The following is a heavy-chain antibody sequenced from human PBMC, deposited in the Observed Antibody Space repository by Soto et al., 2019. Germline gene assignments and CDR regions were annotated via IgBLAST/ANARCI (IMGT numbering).Heavy chain of an antibody. V-gene: IGHV6-1*01. D-gene: IGHD6-13*01. CDR1: GDSVSSNIAA. CDR3: AREGSRTWTYYFDF. J-gene: IGHJ4*02. Sequence: SQTLSLTCAISGDSVSSNIAAWNWVRQSPSGGLEWLGRTKYRSKWYTDYATSVKSRISINPDTSKNQVSLQLNSVTPEDTAVYYCAREGSRTWTYYFDFWGQGILVTVSS. CDR2: TKYRSKWYT.